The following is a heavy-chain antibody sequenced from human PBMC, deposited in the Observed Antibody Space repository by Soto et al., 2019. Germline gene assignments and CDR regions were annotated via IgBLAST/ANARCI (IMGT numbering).Heavy chain of an antibody. CDR3: ARVGVEMATTYYFDY. CDR2: IYHSGST. V-gene: IGHV4-59*01. Sequence: TSETLSLTCTFSGCSISTYYWILIRQPPGKGLEWIGYIYHSGSTNYNPSLKSRVTISVDTSKNQFSLRLSSVTAADTAVYYCARVGVEMATTYYFDYWGQGTLVTVSS. D-gene: IGHD2-8*01. CDR1: GCSISTYY. J-gene: IGHJ4*02.